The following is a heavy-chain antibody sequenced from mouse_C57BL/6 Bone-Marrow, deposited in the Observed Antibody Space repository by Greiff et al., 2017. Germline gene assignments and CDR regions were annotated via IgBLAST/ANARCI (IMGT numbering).Heavy chain of an antibody. CDR3: TRDEGNSGFYSYYFDY. Sequence: QVQLKQSGAELVRPGASVTLSCKASGYTFTDYEMHWVKQTPVHGLEWIGAIDPETGGTAYNQKFKGKAILTADKSSSTAYMALRSLTSEDSAVYYCTRDEGNSGFYSYYFDYWGQGTTLTVSS. V-gene: IGHV1-15*01. D-gene: IGHD2-1*01. J-gene: IGHJ2*01. CDR1: GYTFTDYE. CDR2: IDPETGGT.